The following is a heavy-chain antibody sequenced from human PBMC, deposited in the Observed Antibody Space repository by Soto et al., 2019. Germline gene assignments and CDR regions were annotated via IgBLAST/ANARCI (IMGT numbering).Heavy chain of an antibody. CDR3: ARCRTYYDILTGYFGVSVPWYFDL. V-gene: IGHV4-30-4*02. CDR2: IYYSGST. D-gene: IGHD3-9*01. J-gene: IGHJ2*01. CDR1: GGSISSGDYY. Sequence: SETLSLTCTVSGGSISSGDYYWSWIRHPPGKGLEWIGYIYYSGSTYYNPSLKSRVTISVDTSKNQFSLKLSSVTAADTAVYYCARCRTYYDILTGYFGVSVPWYFDLWGRGTLVTVSS.